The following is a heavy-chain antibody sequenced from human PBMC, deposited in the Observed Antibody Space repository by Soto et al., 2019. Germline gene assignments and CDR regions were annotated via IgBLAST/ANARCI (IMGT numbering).Heavy chain of an antibody. Sequence: QVQLQESGPGRVKPSETLSLTCTVSGGSIDGRNCAWIRQPPGKGLEWLGYVYYDGGSSYNPSVKSRLPLSMDTSKSQFSLQLRSVTAADTAVYYCVRQGIGNLHGLVDVWGRGTTVTVSS. V-gene: IGHV4-59*08. J-gene: IGHJ6*02. CDR1: GGSIDGRN. CDR3: VRQGIGNLHGLVDV. D-gene: IGHD3-10*01. CDR2: VYYDGGS.